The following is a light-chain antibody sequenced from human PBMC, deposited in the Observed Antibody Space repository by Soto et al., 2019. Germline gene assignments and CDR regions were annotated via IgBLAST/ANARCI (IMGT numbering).Light chain of an antibody. CDR3: QQTYSTFVS. CDR1: QTISTF. CDR2: DAS. Sequence: DIQMTQSPSSLSASLGGRVTITCLSSQTISTFLHWFQQKPGKAPNLLIYDASSLQSGVPSRFSGSGSGTDFTLTISSLQPEDFGTYYCQQTYSTFVSFGGGTKVDIK. V-gene: IGKV1-39*01. J-gene: IGKJ4*01.